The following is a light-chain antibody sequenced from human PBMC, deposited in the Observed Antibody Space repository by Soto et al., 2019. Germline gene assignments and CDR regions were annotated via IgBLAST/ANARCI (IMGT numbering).Light chain of an antibody. V-gene: IGKV1-17*02. CDR1: QGIRID. Sequence: IQMTQSPSSLSASVGDRVTITCRASQGIRIDLGWFQQRPGKAPKRLIYGASSLQSGVPSRFSGSGYGTEFTLTISNLQPEDFATYYCLQHNSFPRTFGQGTKVDIK. J-gene: IGKJ1*01. CDR2: GAS. CDR3: LQHNSFPRT.